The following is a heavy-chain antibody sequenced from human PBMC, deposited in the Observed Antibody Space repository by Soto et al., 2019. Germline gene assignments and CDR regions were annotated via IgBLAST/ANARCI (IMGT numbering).Heavy chain of an antibody. CDR1: GYTFTSYG. Sequence: QVHLVQSGAEVKKPGASVKVSCKASGYTFTSYGITWVRQAPGQGLEGMGWISAHNGNTAYAQKLQGRVIVTRDTSPSTAYMALRSLRSDDMAVDYCARGRYGDYWGQGALVTVSS. V-gene: IGHV1-18*03. D-gene: IGHD1-1*01. CDR2: ISAHNGNT. J-gene: IGHJ4*02. CDR3: ARGRYGDY.